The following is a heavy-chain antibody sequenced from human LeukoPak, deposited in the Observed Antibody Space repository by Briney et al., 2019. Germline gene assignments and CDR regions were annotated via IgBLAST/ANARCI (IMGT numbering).Heavy chain of an antibody. CDR1: GGSISSHY. D-gene: IGHD1-26*01. CDR2: IYYSGST. V-gene: IGHV4-59*11. CDR3: ARLLGP. J-gene: IGHJ5*02. Sequence: SETLSLTCTVSGGSISSHYWSWIRQPPGKGLEWIGYIYYSGSTNYNPSLRSRVTISVDTSKNQFSLKLSSVTAADTAVYYCARLLGPWGQGTLVTVSS.